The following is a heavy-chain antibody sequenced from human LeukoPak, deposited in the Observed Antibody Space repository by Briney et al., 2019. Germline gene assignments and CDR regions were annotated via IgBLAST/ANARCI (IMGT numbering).Heavy chain of an antibody. J-gene: IGHJ5*02. Sequence: SVKVSCKASGGSFSSYSINWVRQAPGQGLEWMGGIIPIFGTANYAQKFQGRVTITTDESTSTAYMELSSLRSEDTAVYYCARDYGDYESNSWFDPWGQGTLVTVSS. CDR3: ARDYGDYESNSWFDP. CDR1: GGSFSSYS. CDR2: IIPIFGTA. V-gene: IGHV1-69*05. D-gene: IGHD4-17*01.